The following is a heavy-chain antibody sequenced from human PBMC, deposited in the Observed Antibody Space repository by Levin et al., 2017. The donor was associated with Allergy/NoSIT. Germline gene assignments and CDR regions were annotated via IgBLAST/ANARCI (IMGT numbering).Heavy chain of an antibody. V-gene: IGHV3-30-3*01. D-gene: IGHD2-8*01. J-gene: IGHJ2*01. CDR2: ISYDGSNK. Sequence: LSLTCAASGFTFSSYAMHWVRPAPGKGLEWVAVISYDGSNKYYADSVKGRFTISRDNSKNTLYLQMNSLRAEDTAVYYCARDARTGCTNGVCYTSKPNWYFDLWGRGTLVTVSS. CDR1: GFTFSSYA. CDR3: ARDARTGCTNGVCYTSKPNWYFDL.